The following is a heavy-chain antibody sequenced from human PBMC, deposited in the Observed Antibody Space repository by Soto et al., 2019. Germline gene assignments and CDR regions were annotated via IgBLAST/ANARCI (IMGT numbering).Heavy chain of an antibody. CDR2: ISYDGSNK. V-gene: IGHV3-30*18. Sequence: GGSLRLSCAASGFTFSSYGMHWVRQAPGKGLEWVAVISYDGSNKYYADSVKGRFTISRDNSKNTLYLQMNSLRAEDTAVYYCAKDWSTTVVTPYYWGQGTPVTVSS. CDR1: GFTFSSYG. CDR3: AKDWSTTVVTPYY. D-gene: IGHD4-17*01. J-gene: IGHJ4*02.